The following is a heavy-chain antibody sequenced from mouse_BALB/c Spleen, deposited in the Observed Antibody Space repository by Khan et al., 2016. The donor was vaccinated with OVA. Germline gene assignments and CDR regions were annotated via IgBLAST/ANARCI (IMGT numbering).Heavy chain of an antibody. CDR3: ARSLVDYYAMDY. CDR2: ISSGGHYT. J-gene: IGHJ4*01. V-gene: IGHV5-9-3*01. CDR1: GFTFSSYG. Sequence: EVELVESGGGVVKPGGSLKLSCSASGFTFSSYGMSWVRQTPEKRLEWVATISSGGHYTFYPDSVKGRFTISRDNAKNTLYLQMSSRRSEDTSMYYCARSLVDYYAMDYWGQGTSVTVSS. D-gene: IGHD2-2*01.